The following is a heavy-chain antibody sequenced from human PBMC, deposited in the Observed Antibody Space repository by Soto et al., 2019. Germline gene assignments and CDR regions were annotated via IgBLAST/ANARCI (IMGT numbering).Heavy chain of an antibody. D-gene: IGHD3-10*01. J-gene: IGHJ6*02. CDR2: IYPGDSDT. V-gene: IGHV5-51*01. Sequence: GESLKISCKGSGYSFTSYWIGWVRQMPGKGLEWMGIIYPGDSDTRYSPSFQGQVTISADKSISTAYLQWSSLKASDTAIYYCARLPYYYGSGSYGTVYYYGMDVWGQGTTVTVSS. CDR3: ARLPYYYGSGSYGTVYYYGMDV. CDR1: GYSFTSYW.